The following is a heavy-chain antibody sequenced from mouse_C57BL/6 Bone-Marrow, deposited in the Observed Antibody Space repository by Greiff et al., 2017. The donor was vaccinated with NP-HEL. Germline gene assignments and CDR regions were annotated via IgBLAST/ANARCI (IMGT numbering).Heavy chain of an antibody. V-gene: IGHV6-6*01. D-gene: IGHD1-1*01. J-gene: IGHJ1*03. CDR1: GFTFSAAW. Sequence: EVHLVESGGGLVQPGGSMKLSCAASGFTFSAAWMDWVRQSPEKGLEWVAEIRNKANNHATYYAESVKGRFTISRDDSKSSVYLQMNSLRAEDTGIYYCTRGITTVVAHWYFDVWGTGTTVTVSS. CDR2: IRNKANNHAT. CDR3: TRGITTVVAHWYFDV.